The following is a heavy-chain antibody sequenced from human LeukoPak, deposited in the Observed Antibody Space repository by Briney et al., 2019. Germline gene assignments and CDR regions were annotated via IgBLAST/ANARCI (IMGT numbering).Heavy chain of an antibody. CDR3: ARIQRYFAWYFDL. Sequence: SETLSLTCTVSGGSLSSNYWSWLRQPPVERLEWIGYIHYSGSTNYNPSLKSRVTVSVDTSKNQFSLKLSSVTAADTAVYYCARIQRYFAWYFDLWGRGILVTVSS. V-gene: IGHV4-59*01. D-gene: IGHD3-9*01. CDR1: GGSLSSNY. J-gene: IGHJ2*01. CDR2: IHYSGST.